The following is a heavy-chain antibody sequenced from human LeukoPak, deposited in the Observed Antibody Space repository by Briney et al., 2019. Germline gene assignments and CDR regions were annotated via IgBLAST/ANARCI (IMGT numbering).Heavy chain of an antibody. CDR1: GFTFSNYW. CDR3: ARRGFYDSSGYDY. J-gene: IGHJ4*02. D-gene: IGHD3-22*01. V-gene: IGHV3-7*01. CDR2: IKGDGSEK. Sequence: QPGGSLRLSCVASGFTFSNYWMSWVRQAPGKGLEWVANIKGDGSEKYYVDSVKGRFTISRDNAKNSLYLQINSLRAEDTAIYYCARRGFYDSSGYDYWGQGTLVTVSS.